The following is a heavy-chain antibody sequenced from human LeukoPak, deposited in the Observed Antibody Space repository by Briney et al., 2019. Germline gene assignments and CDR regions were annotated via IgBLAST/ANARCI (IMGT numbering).Heavy chain of an antibody. Sequence: HPGGSLRLSCAASGFTFRDYWMHWVRQVPGKGLLWVSHINSDGSITDYADSVKGRFTISRDNARNTLSLQMDSLRVEDTAVYYCARNPTGDYDYWGQGALVTVSS. D-gene: IGHD2-8*02. CDR3: ARNPTGDYDY. CDR1: GFTFRDYW. CDR2: INSDGSIT. V-gene: IGHV3-74*01. J-gene: IGHJ4*02.